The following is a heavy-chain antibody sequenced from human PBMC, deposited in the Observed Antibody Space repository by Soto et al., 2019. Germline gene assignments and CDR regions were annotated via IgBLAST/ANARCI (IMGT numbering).Heavy chain of an antibody. J-gene: IGHJ5*02. D-gene: IGHD4-17*01. CDR2: ISYDGSNK. CDR3: AKEPYPRYGDSNWFDP. V-gene: IGHV3-30*18. CDR1: GFTFGSYG. Sequence: GGSLRLSCAASGFTFGSYGMHWVRQAPGKGLEWVAVISYDGSNKYYADSVKGRFTISRDNSKNTLYLQMNSLRAEDTAVYYCAKEPYPRYGDSNWFDPWGQGTLVTVSS.